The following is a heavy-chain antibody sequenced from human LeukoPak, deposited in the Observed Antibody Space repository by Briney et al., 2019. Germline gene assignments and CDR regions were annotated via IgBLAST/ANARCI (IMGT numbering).Heavy chain of an antibody. CDR3: ARDYCGGDCFPDY. V-gene: IGHV1-46*01. CDR2: IYPRDGST. D-gene: IGHD2-21*02. CDR1: GYTFTGNY. Sequence: GASVKVSCKASGYTFTGNYIHWVRQAPGQGLEWMGMIYPRDGSTSYAQKFQGRVTVTRDTSTSTAYMELSRLRSDDTAVYYCARDYCGGDCFPDYWGQGTLVTVSS. J-gene: IGHJ4*02.